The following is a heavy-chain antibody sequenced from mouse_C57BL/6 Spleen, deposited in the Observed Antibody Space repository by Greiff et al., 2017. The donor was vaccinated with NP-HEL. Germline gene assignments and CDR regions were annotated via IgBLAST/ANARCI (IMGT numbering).Heavy chain of an antibody. J-gene: IGHJ2*01. Sequence: DVKLQESGGGLVQPGGSMKLSCVASGFTFSNYWMNWVRQSPEKGLEWVAQIRLKSDNYATHYAESVKGRFTISRDDSKSSVYLQMNNLRAEDTGIYYCTVPLYDGYYVDYWGQGTTLTVSS. CDR2: IRLKSDNYAT. V-gene: IGHV6-3*01. D-gene: IGHD2-3*01. CDR3: TVPLYDGYYVDY. CDR1: GFTFSNYW.